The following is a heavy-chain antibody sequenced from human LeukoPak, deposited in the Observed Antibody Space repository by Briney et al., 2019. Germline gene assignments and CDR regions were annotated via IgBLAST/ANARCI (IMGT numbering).Heavy chain of an antibody. V-gene: IGHV1-2*02. CDR1: GYSFTGYY. J-gene: IGHJ4*01. CDR2: INPKSGGG. Sequence: ASVKLTGKACGYSFTGYYMHWVRQAPGQGLEWMGWINPKSGGGNYAQTFQGRVTMTRDTSIITVFMELSRLRSDDTAVYYCARVLYRDHFDCWG. D-gene: IGHD4-17*01. CDR3: ARVLYRDHFDC.